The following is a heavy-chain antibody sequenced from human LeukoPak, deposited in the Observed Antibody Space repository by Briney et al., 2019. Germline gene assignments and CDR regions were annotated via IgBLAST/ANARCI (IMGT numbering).Heavy chain of an antibody. CDR1: GFTFSSYA. Sequence: AGGSLRLSCAASGFTFSSYAMSWVRQAPGKGLEWVSAISGSGGSTYYADSVKGRFTISRDNSKNTLYLQMNSLRAEDTAVYYCAKPLGIAYAFDIWGQGAMVTVSS. CDR2: ISGSGGST. CDR3: AKPLGIAYAFDI. J-gene: IGHJ3*02. V-gene: IGHV3-23*01. D-gene: IGHD6-13*01.